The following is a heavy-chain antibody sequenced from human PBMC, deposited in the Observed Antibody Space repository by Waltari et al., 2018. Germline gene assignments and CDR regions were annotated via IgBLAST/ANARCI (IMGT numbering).Heavy chain of an antibody. CDR2: IIPIFGTA. CDR1: GGTFSSYA. CDR3: ATSGTVTTNYYGMDV. Sequence: QVQLVQSGAEVKKPGSSVKVYCKASGGTFSSYAISWVRQATGQGLEWMVVIIPIFGTANYAQNFHGSVTITADESTSTAYMELRSLRSEDTAVYYCATSGTVTTNYYGMDVWGQGTTVTVSS. J-gene: IGHJ6*02. V-gene: IGHV1-69*01. D-gene: IGHD4-17*01.